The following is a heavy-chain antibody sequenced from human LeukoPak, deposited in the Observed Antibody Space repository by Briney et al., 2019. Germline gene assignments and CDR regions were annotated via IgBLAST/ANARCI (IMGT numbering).Heavy chain of an antibody. CDR1: GFTFKGYW. V-gene: IGHV3-7*01. CDR3: ARGGSKLFDY. Sequence: GGSLRLSCAASGFTFKGYWMSWVRQAPGKGLEWVANIQQDGSEKKYVDSVKGRFTISRDNAKNSLYLQMDSLRAEDTAVYYCARGGSKLFDYWGQGTLVTVSS. CDR2: IQQDGSEK. J-gene: IGHJ4*02. D-gene: IGHD1-7*01.